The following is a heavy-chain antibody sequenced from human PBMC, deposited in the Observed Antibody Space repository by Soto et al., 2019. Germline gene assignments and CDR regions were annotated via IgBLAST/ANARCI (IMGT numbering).Heavy chain of an antibody. J-gene: IGHJ6*02. CDR1: GYTFTSYY. V-gene: IGHV1-46*01. Sequence: RASVTVSCKASGYTFTSYYMHWVRQAPGQGLEWMGIINPSGGSTSYAQKLQGRVTMTRDTSTSTVYMELSSLRSEDTAVYYCARGPSIAALTYYYYGMDVWGQGTTVTVSS. CDR3: ARGPSIAALTYYYYGMDV. D-gene: IGHD6-6*01. CDR2: INPSGGST.